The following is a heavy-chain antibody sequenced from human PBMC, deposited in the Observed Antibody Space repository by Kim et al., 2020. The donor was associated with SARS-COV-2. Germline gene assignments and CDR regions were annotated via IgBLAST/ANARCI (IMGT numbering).Heavy chain of an antibody. J-gene: IGHJ4*02. CDR2: IYYSGST. V-gene: IGHV4-59*13. Sequence: SETLSLTCTVSGGSISSYYWSWIRQPPGKGLEWIGYIYYSGSTNYNPSLKSRVTISVDTSKNQFSLKLSSVTAADTAVYYCARAWGYSYQNWGQGTLVTVSS. CDR1: GGSISSYY. D-gene: IGHD5-18*01. CDR3: ARAWGYSYQN.